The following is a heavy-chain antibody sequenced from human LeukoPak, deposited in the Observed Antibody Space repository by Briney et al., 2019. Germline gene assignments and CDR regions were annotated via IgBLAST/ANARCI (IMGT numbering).Heavy chain of an antibody. CDR3: AREILPSYAFDI. D-gene: IGHD2/OR15-2a*01. V-gene: IGHV3-66*01. J-gene: IGHJ3*02. CDR2: IYSGGST. Sequence: GGSLRLSCAASGFTFSGSAMSWVRQAPGEGLEWVSVIYSGGSTYYTDSVKGRFTISRDISKNTLYLQMNSLRAEDTAVYYCAREILPSYAFDIWGQGTLVTVSS. CDR1: GFTFSGSA.